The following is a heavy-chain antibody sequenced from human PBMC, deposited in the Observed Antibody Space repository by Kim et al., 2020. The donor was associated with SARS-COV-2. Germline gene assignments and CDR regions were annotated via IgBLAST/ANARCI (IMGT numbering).Heavy chain of an antibody. CDR3: ARGRDKYWGN. V-gene: IGHV4-34*01. CDR2: GKN. J-gene: IGHJ4*02. D-gene: IGHD2-8*02. Sequence: GKNNYKPSLKTRVTISVDTSKNQFSLQLTSVTAADTAAYYCARGRDKYWGNWGQGTLVTVSS.